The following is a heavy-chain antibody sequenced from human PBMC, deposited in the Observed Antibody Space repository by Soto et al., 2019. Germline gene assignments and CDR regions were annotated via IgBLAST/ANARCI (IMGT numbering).Heavy chain of an antibody. CDR1: GYTFTTYW. D-gene: IGHD2-2*01. CDR2: IYPGDSDT. V-gene: IGHV5-51*01. Sequence: PVESLKISCKGSGYTFTTYWICWCLQMPVKVLEWMGVIYPGDSDTIYSPSFQGQVTLSADKSISTAYLQWRSLQASDTAMYYCVRRPGCSTTTCYRELDYWGQGTLVTVSS. J-gene: IGHJ4*02. CDR3: VRRPGCSTTTCYRELDY.